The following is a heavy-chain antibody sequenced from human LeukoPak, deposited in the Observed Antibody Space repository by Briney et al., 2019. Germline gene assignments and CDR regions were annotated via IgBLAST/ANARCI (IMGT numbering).Heavy chain of an antibody. CDR1: GFTFSSYA. D-gene: IGHD6-13*01. CDR2: ITGSGGTT. Sequence: GGSLRLSCAASGFTFSSYAMSWVRQAPGQGLEWVSAITGSGGTTYYADSVKGRFTISRDNSKNTLYLQMDSLRVEDTAVYYCARGAAGGMYNWFDPWGQGTLVTVSS. J-gene: IGHJ5*02. CDR3: ARGAAGGMYNWFDP. V-gene: IGHV3-23*01.